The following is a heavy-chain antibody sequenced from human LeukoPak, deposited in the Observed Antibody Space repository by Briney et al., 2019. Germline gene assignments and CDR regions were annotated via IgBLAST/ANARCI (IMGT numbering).Heavy chain of an antibody. J-gene: IGHJ3*02. D-gene: IGHD2-2*02. V-gene: IGHV4-30-4*01. Sequence: PSETLSPPCPVSGGSISRGDYYWSWIRQPPGEGLEWIGYIYYSGSTYYNPSLKSRVTISVDTSKNQFSLKLSSVTAADTAVYYCARHYCSSTSCYTDDAFDIWGQGTMVTVSS. CDR1: GGSISRGDYY. CDR3: ARHYCSSTSCYTDDAFDI. CDR2: IYYSGST.